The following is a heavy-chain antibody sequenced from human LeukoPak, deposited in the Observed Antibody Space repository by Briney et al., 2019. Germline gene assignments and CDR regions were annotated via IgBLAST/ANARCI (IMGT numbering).Heavy chain of an antibody. CDR3: ARGVGSSWFDP. Sequence: GASVTVSCKASGYTFTAYYIHWVRQAPRQGIEWMGWVNPVRGDTNYAQTFQGRVTMTRDSSISTAYMQLDSLRSDNTADSALYYCARGVGSSWFDPWGERTLVTVFS. CDR1: GYTFTAYY. CDR2: VNPVRGDT. V-gene: IGHV1-2*02. J-gene: IGHJ5*02. D-gene: IGHD2-2*01.